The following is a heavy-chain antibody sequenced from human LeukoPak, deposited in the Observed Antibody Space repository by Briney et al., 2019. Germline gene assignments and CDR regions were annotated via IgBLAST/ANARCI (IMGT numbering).Heavy chain of an antibody. CDR3: ARELDFWSANDAFDI. Sequence: GGSLRLSCAASGFTFSTFWMSWVRQAPGKGLEWVAHINQDGSEKYYVDSVKGRFIISKDNAKSSLYMQMNSLRAEDTAVYYCARELDFWSANDAFDIWGQGTMVTVSS. CDR2: INQDGSEK. J-gene: IGHJ3*02. D-gene: IGHD3-3*01. V-gene: IGHV3-7*01. CDR1: GFTFSTFW.